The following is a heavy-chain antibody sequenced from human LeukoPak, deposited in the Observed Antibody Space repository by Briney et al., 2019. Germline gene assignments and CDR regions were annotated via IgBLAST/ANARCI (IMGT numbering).Heavy chain of an antibody. Sequence: SETLSLTCTVSGGSISSSSYYWGWIRQPPGKGLEWIGSIYYSRRTYYNPSLKSRVIISVDTSKNQFSLKLSSVTAADTAVYYCAGQGIMGVTWSFDPWGQGTLVTVSS. D-gene: IGHD1-26*01. V-gene: IGHV4-39*01. CDR1: GGSISSSSYY. CDR2: IYYSRRT. J-gene: IGHJ5*02. CDR3: AGQGIMGVTWSFDP.